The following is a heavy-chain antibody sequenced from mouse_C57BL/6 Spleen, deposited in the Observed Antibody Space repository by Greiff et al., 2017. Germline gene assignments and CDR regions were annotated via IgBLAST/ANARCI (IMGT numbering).Heavy chain of an antibody. V-gene: IGHV1-82*01. CDR2: IYPGDGDT. CDR3: ARELGEDD. D-gene: IGHD4-1*01. J-gene: IGHJ2*01. Sequence: QVQLQQSGPELVKPGASVKISCKASGYAFSSSWKNWVKQRPGKGLEWIGRIYPGDGDTNYNGKFKGKATLTADKSSSTAYMQLSSPTSEDSAAYCWARELGEDDWGQGTTLTVS. CDR1: GYAFSSSW.